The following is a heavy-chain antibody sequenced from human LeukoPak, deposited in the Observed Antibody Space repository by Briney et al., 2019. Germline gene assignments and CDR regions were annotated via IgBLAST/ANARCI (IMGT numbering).Heavy chain of an antibody. CDR1: GFTFSSYW. CDR2: IKQDGSEK. D-gene: IGHD5-18*01. CDR3: ARFLGYSYGYGGFDY. J-gene: IGHJ4*02. Sequence: GGSLRLSCAASGFTFSSYWMSWVRQAPGKGLEWVANIKQDGSEKYYVDSVKGRFTVSRDNAKNSLYLQMNSLRAEDTAVYYCARFLGYSYGYGGFDYWGQGTLVTVSS. V-gene: IGHV3-7*03.